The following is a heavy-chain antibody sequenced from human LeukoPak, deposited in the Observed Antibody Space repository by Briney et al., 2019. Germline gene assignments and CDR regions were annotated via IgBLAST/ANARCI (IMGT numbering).Heavy chain of an antibody. CDR2: IYHSGST. Sequence: SQTLSLTCTVSGGSISSGGYYWSWIRQPPGKGLEWIGYIYHSGSTYYNPSLKSRVTISVDRSKNQFSLKLSSVTAADTAVYYCARDRAETLANWGQGTLVTVSS. CDR1: GGSISSGGYY. CDR3: ARDRAETLAN. V-gene: IGHV4-30-2*01. J-gene: IGHJ4*02. D-gene: IGHD3-10*01.